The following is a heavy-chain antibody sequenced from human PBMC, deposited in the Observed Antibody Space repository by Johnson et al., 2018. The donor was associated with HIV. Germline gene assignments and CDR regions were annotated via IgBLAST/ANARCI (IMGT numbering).Heavy chain of an antibody. CDR2: INWNGGST. D-gene: IGHD6-13*01. J-gene: IGHJ3*02. CDR1: GFTFDDYG. Sequence: EQLVESGGGVVRPGGSLRLSCAASGFTFDDYGMSWVRQAPGKGLEWVSGINWNGGSTGYADSVKGRFTISRDNSKNTLYLQMNSLRAEDTAVYYCARDKGIAAAATDDAFDIWGQGTMVTVSS. CDR3: ARDKGIAAAATDDAFDI. V-gene: IGHV3-20*04.